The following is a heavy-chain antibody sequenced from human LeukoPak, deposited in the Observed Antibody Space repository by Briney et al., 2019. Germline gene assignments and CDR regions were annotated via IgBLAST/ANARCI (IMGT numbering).Heavy chain of an antibody. CDR1: GGTFSSYA. Sequence: SVKVSCKASGGTFSSYAISWVRQAPGQGLEWMGGIIPIFGTANYAQKFQGRVTITTDESTSTAYMELSSLRSEDTAVYYCANSYCSSTSCRLTNAFDIWGQGTMVTVSS. D-gene: IGHD2-2*01. CDR2: IIPIFGTA. V-gene: IGHV1-69*05. J-gene: IGHJ3*02. CDR3: ANSYCSSTSCRLTNAFDI.